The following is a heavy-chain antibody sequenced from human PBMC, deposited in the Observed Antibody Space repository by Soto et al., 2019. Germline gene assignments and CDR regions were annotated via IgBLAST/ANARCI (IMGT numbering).Heavy chain of an antibody. CDR1: GFTFSSNA. Sequence: EVQLLESGGGLVQPGGSLRLSCAASGFTFSSNAMSWVRQTPGKGLEWVSAITSTGGSTYYADSVKGRFTISRDNSKNTLFLQMNSLRAEDTAIYSCAKSVGSGWSKSDYWGQGTLVTVSS. CDR3: AKSVGSGWSKSDY. J-gene: IGHJ4*02. V-gene: IGHV3-23*01. CDR2: ITSTGGST. D-gene: IGHD6-19*01.